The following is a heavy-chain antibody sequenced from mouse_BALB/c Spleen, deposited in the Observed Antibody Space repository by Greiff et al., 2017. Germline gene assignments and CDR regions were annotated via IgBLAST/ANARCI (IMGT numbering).Heavy chain of an antibody. V-gene: IGHV5-12-1*01. D-gene: IGHD1-1*01. Sequence: EVQGVESGGGLVKPGGSLKLSCAASGFAFSSYDMSWVRQTPEKRLEWVAYISSGGGSTYYPDTVKGRFTISRDNAKNTLYLQMSSLKSEDTAMYYCARTPFYYGSSYWYFDVWGAGTTVTVSS. CDR3: ARTPFYYGSSYWYFDV. CDR2: ISSGGGST. J-gene: IGHJ1*01. CDR1: GFAFSSYD.